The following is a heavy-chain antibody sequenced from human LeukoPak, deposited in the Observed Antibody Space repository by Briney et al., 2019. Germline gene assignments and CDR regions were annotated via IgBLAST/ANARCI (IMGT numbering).Heavy chain of an antibody. V-gene: IGHV3-13*01. CDR2: IGTAGDT. Sequence: GGSLRLSCAASGFTFSSYAMSWVRQAPGKGLEWVSAIGTAGDTYYPGSVKGRFTISRENAKNSLYLQMNSLRAGDTAVYYCARGLTWDYWGQGTLVTVSS. CDR1: GFTFSSYA. CDR3: ARGLTWDY. J-gene: IGHJ4*02.